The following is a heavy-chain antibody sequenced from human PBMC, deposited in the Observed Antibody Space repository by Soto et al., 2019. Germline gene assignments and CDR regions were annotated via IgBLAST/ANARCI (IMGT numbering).Heavy chain of an antibody. V-gene: IGHV4-31*03. J-gene: IGHJ4*02. D-gene: IGHD2-15*01. CDR2: IYYSGST. Sequence: QVQLQESSPGLVKPSQTLSLTCTVSGASISSGGYYWSWIRQHPGKGLEWIGYIYYSGSTYYNPSLKSRVTISVDTSKNQCSLELTSVTAADTAVYYCARVKCSGGSCYNYIDSWGQGTLVTVSS. CDR3: ARVKCSGGSCYNYIDS. CDR1: GASISSGGYY.